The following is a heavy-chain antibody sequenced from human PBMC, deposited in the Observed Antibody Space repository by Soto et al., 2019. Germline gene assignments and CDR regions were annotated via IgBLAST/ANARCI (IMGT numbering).Heavy chain of an antibody. Sequence: QVQLQESGPGLVKPSQTLSLTCTVSGGSISSGAYYWSWIRQHPGKGLEWIGYIYYSGSAYHNPSLKSRVTLSVDSSKSQFSLKVSSVTAADTAVYYCARTPNYDFWSGSDYYMDVWGKGTTVTVSS. CDR1: GGSISSGAYY. D-gene: IGHD3-3*01. V-gene: IGHV4-31*03. CDR2: IYYSGSA. CDR3: ARTPNYDFWSGSDYYMDV. J-gene: IGHJ6*03.